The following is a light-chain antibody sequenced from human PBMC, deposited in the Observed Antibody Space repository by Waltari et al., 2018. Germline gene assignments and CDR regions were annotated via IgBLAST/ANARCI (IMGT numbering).Light chain of an antibody. V-gene: IGKV3-20*01. CDR3: QNHERLPAT. CDR1: QSIGRY. Sequence: VVLTQSPGTLSLSPGERATLSCRASQSIGRYLVWYQQRPGQAPRLLIYAASTRATGIPDRFSGSGSGTDFTLTISRLEPEDFAVYYCQNHERLPATFGQGTKVEIE. CDR2: AAS. J-gene: IGKJ1*01.